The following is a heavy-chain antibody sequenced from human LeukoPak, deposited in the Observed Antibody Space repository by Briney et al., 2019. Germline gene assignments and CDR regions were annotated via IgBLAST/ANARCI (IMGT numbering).Heavy chain of an antibody. D-gene: IGHD5-18*01. V-gene: IGHV4-59*08. CDR3: ARTPGVQLWLDY. J-gene: IGHJ4*02. CDR2: IYYSGST. CDR1: GGSISSYY. Sequence: SETLSLTCTVSGGSISSYYWSWIRQPPGKGLEWIGYIYYSGSTNYNPSLKSRVTISVDTSKNQFSLKLSSVTAADTAVYYCARTPGVQLWLDYWGQGTRVTVPS.